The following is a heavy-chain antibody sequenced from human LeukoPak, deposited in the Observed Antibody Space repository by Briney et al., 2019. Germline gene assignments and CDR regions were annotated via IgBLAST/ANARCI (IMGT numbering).Heavy chain of an antibody. CDR3: AKDEKDYYDSSSYYRVWAGLNYYYYGMDV. V-gene: IGHV3-23*01. CDR2: ISGSGGRT. Sequence: EGSLRLSCAASGFTFSNYAMNWVRQAPGKGLEWVSDISGSGGRTYYADSVKGRLTISRDNSKNTLYLQMNSLRAEDTAVYYCAKDEKDYYDSSSYYRVWAGLNYYYYGMDVWGQGTTVTVSS. J-gene: IGHJ6*02. D-gene: IGHD3-22*01. CDR1: GFTFSNYA.